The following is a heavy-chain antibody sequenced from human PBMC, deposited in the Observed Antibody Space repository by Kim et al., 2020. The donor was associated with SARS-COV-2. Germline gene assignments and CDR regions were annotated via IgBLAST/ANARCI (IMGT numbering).Heavy chain of an antibody. V-gene: IGHV4-4*06. CDR3: ARDGSSWWGGGYGMDV. D-gene: IGHD6-13*01. J-gene: IGHJ6*02. Sequence: LKSRVTMSGDTSKNQFSLKLSSVTAADTAVYYCARDGSSWWGGGYGMDVWGQGTTVTVSS.